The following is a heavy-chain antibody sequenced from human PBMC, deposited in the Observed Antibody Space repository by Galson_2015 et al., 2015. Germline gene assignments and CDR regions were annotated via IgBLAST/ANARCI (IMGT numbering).Heavy chain of an antibody. D-gene: IGHD3-3*01. Sequence: SLRLSCAASEFTLSSYYMSWARQAPGKGLEWVSSISSTTTYIYYADSVKGRFTISRDNAKNSLYLQMNSLGAEDTAVYYCARQILDYDFWSGYYPTNFDYWGQGTLVTVSP. CDR3: ARQILDYDFWSGYYPTNFDY. CDR1: EFTLSSYY. J-gene: IGHJ4*02. V-gene: IGHV3-21*01. CDR2: ISSTTTYI.